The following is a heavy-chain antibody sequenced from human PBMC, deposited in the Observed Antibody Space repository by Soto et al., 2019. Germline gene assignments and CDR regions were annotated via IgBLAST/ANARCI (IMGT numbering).Heavy chain of an antibody. J-gene: IGHJ4*02. CDR2: IWYDGSNK. V-gene: IGHV3-33*01. D-gene: IGHD1-7*01. CDR1: GFIFNEYG. CDR3: ARGGCRGINCNLNQRSFDL. Sequence: QVQLVESGGGVVQPGRSLRLSCAASGFIFNEYGMHWVRQAPGKGLEWVAVIWYDGSNKYYADSVRGRFTFSRDNSRNAMTLQRNSLMVEDKAKYYCARGGCRGINCNLNQRSFDLWGQETLVTVSS.